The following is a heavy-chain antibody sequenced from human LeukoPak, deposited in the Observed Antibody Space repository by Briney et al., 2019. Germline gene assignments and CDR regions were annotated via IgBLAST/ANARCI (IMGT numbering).Heavy chain of an antibody. CDR1: GFTFSSYE. V-gene: IGHV3-48*03. D-gene: IGHD2/OR15-2a*01. Sequence: XGSLRLSCAASGFTFSSYEMNWVRQAPGKGLEWVSYISSSGSTIYYADSVKGRFTISRDNAKNSLYLQMNSLRAEDTAVYYCARESLRIIDYWGQGTRVTVSS. CDR3: ARESLRIIDY. CDR2: ISSSGSTI. J-gene: IGHJ4*02.